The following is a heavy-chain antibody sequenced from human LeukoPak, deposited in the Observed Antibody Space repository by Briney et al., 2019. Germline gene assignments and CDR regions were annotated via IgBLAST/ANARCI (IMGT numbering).Heavy chain of an antibody. CDR1: GGSISSYY. CDR3: ARQFYYGSGFDP. CDR2: IYYSGST. V-gene: IGHV4-59*04. D-gene: IGHD3-10*01. Sequence: SETLSLTCTVSGGSISSYYWSWIRQPPGKGLEWIGYIYYSGSTYYNPSLKSRVTISVDTSKNQFSLKLSSVTAADTAVYYCARQFYYGSGFDPWGQGTLVTVSS. J-gene: IGHJ5*02.